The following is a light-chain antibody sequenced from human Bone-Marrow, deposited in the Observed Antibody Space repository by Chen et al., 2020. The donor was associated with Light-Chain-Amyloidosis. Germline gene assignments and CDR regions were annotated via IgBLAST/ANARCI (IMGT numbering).Light chain of an antibody. CDR2: DVT. J-gene: IGLJ1*01. CDR1: SSDVVGDNQ. Sequence: QSALTQPASVSGSPGQSITISCTGTSSDVVGDNQVSSYQQHPDKAPKLMINDVTNRPSWGPPRFSGSKSDNTASLTISELQTEDEADYFCSSYTITNTLVFGSGTRVTVL. CDR3: SSYTITNTLV. V-gene: IGLV2-14*01.